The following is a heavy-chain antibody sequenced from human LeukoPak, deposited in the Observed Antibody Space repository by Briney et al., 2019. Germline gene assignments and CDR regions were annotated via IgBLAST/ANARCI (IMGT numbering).Heavy chain of an antibody. J-gene: IGHJ4*02. D-gene: IGHD3-9*01. V-gene: IGHV3-23*01. Sequence: PGASLRLSCAASGFTFSNYAMSWVRQAPGKGLEWVSAITGGGSGIYYADSMKSRFTISRDNSKNTLYLQINSLRAEDTAVYYCAKWGDYDVLTGYYVSDYWGQGTLATVSS. CDR1: GFTFSNYA. CDR2: ITGGGSGI. CDR3: AKWGDYDVLTGYYVSDY.